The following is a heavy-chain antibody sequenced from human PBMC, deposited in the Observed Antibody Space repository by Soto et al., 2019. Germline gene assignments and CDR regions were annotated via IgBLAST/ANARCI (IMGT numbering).Heavy chain of an antibody. D-gene: IGHD2-15*01. J-gene: IGHJ4*02. V-gene: IGHV1-69*19. Sequence: QVQLVQSGAEMKKPGSSVKVSCQSSGGTFNTYAMNWVRQAPGQGPEWMGEISPMFGAANYAPKFQGRVTITADEYTVTSDMQSGSLTSAETALDFGARGVPVHSPAFVYWGQGTLVTVSS. CDR3: ARGVPVHSPAFVY. CDR2: ISPMFGAA. CDR1: GGTFNTYA.